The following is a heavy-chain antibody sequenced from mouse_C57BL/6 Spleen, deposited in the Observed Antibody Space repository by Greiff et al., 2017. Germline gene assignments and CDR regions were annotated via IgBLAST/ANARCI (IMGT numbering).Heavy chain of an antibody. J-gene: IGHJ4*01. CDR1: GYAFSSYW. CDR3: ARSSWERENAMDY. CDR2: IYPGDGDT. D-gene: IGHD4-1*01. Sequence: QVQLQQSGAELVKPGASVKISCKASGYAFSSYWMNWVKQRPGKGLEWIGQIYPGDGDTNYNGKFKGKATLTADKSSSTAYMQLSSLTSEDSAVYFCARSSWERENAMDYWGQGTSVTVSS. V-gene: IGHV1-80*01.